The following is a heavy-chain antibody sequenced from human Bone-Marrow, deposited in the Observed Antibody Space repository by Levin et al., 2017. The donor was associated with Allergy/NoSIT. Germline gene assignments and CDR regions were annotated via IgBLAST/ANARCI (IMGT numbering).Heavy chain of an antibody. J-gene: IGHJ3*02. Sequence: GESLKISCTASGFTMNNHYMSWVRQAPGKGLEWVSLTYTGGTTYYADAVKGRFTISRDNSKNTLFLQMNSLRAEDTAVYYCARDWPFGSGPYDAFDIWGPGTMVTVSS. CDR3: ARDWPFGSGPYDAFDI. CDR2: TYTGGTT. CDR1: GFTMNNHY. D-gene: IGHD3-10*01. V-gene: IGHV3-53*01.